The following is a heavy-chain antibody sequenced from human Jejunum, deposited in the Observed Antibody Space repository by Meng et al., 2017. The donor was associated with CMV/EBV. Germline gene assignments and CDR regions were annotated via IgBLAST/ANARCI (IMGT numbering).Heavy chain of an antibody. CDR1: GFTFSNYY. J-gene: IGHJ4*02. V-gene: IGHV3-72*01. CDR3: VRVILGVCKHFDY. D-gene: IGHD2-8*01. Sequence: SGFTFSNYYMDAVRQAPGKGLEWVGRIRNKANSYATHYAASVKGRFTISRDDSDNSLYLQMISLKTDDTAMYYCVRVILGVCKHFDYWGQGTLVTVSS. CDR2: IRNKANSYAT.